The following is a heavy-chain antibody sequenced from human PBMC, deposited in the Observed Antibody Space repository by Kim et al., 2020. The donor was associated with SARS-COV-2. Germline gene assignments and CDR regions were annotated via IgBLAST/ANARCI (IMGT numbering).Heavy chain of an antibody. V-gene: IGHV3-9*01. J-gene: IGHJ6*02. CDR1: GFTFDDYA. Sequence: GGSLRLSCATSGFTFDDYAMHWVRQAPGKGLEWVSGISWNSGIIGYADSVKGRFTISRDNAKNSLYLQMNSLRTEDTALYYCAKVYNIRWYYYYGMDVWGQGTTVTVSS. D-gene: IGHD6-13*01. CDR3: AKVYNIRWYYYYGMDV. CDR2: ISWNSGII.